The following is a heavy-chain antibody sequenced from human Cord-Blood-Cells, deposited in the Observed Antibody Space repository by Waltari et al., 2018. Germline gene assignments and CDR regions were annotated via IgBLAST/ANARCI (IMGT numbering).Heavy chain of an antibody. D-gene: IGHD7-27*01. J-gene: IGHJ2*01. CDR2: IKPNSGGT. CDR1: GYTFTGYY. Sequence: QVQLVQSGAEVKKPGASVKVSCKASGYTFTGYYMHWVRQAPGQGLEWMGWIKPNSGGTNDAQKFQGWVTMPRDTSISTAYMELSRLRSDDTAVYYCARGITGDWYVDLWGRGTLVTVSS. CDR3: ARGITGDWYVDL. V-gene: IGHV1-2*04.